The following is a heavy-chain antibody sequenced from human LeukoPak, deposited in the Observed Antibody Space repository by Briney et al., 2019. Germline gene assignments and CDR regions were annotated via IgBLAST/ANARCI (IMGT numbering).Heavy chain of an antibody. CDR1: GGSISSGSYY. CDR3: ARVGDGYNSDYYYYYMDV. J-gene: IGHJ6*03. D-gene: IGHD5-24*01. CDR2: MYTSGST. Sequence: SETLSLTCTVSGGSISSGSYYWSWIRQPAGQGLEYIGRMYTSGSTNYNPSLKSRVTISVDTSKNQFSLKLSSVTAADTAVYYCARVGDGYNSDYYYYYMDVWGKGTTVTISS. V-gene: IGHV4-61*02.